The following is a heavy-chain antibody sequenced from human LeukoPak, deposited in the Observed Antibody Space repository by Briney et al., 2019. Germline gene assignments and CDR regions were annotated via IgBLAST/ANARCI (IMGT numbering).Heavy chain of an antibody. J-gene: IGHJ4*02. CDR1: GFTFSSYS. CDR2: ISSSSYI. V-gene: IGHV3-21*01. D-gene: IGHD3-10*01. Sequence: GGSLRLSCAASGFTFSSYSMNWVRQAPGKGLEWVSSISSSSYIYYADSVKGRFTISRDNSKNTLYLQVSSLRAEDTAVYYCVKDIHYYGSGNYYNGYFDYWGQGTLVTVSS. CDR3: VKDIHYYGSGNYYNGYFDY.